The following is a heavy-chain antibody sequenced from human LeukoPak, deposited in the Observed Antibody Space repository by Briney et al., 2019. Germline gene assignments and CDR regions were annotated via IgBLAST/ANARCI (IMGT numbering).Heavy chain of an antibody. CDR3: AREGVENYYYYMDV. CDR1: GFSFSSYA. D-gene: IGHD5-24*01. J-gene: IGHJ6*03. CDR2: ISYDGSNK. V-gene: IGHV3-30*04. Sequence: PGGSLRLSCAGSGFSFSSYAMHWVRQAPGKGLEWVAVISYDGSNKYYADSVKGRFTISRDNSKNTLYLQMNSLRAEDTAVYYCAREGVENYYYYMDVWGKGTTVTVSS.